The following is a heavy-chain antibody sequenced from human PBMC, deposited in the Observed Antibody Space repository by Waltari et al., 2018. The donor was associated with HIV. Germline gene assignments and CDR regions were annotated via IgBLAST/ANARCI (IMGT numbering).Heavy chain of an antibody. CDR3: ARGLMVRGVTRLAPFDY. J-gene: IGHJ4*02. Sequence: LLKPSETLSLTCAVYGGSFSGYYWSWIRQPPGKGLEWIGEINHSGSTNYNPSLKSRVTISVDTSKNQFSLKLSSVTAADTAVYYCARGLMVRGVTRLAPFDYWGQGTLVTVSS. V-gene: IGHV4-34*01. D-gene: IGHD3-10*01. CDR1: GGSFSGYY. CDR2: INHSGST.